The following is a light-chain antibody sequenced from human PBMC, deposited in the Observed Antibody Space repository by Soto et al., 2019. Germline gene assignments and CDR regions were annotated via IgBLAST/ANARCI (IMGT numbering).Light chain of an antibody. J-gene: IGKJ5*01. CDR2: DTS. V-gene: IGKV3-20*01. CDR1: QSLTNSF. Sequence: EIVLTQSPATLSSFPGDRVTLSCRASQSLTNSFIAWYQQRPGQAPRLLIYDTSSRASGIPDRFSGSGSGTDFTLTISRLETEDFAVFYCQQYGTSEIIFGQGTRLE. CDR3: QQYGTSEII.